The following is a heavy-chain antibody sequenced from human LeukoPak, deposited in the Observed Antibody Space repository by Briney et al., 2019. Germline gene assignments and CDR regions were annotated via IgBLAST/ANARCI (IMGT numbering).Heavy chain of an antibody. CDR2: ISAYNGNT. V-gene: IGHV1-18*01. CDR1: GYTFTSYG. D-gene: IGHD3-10*01. CDR3: ARDGDYYGSGSYSGGSPLYYYMDV. J-gene: IGHJ6*03. Sequence: ASVKVSCKASGYTFTSYGISWVRQAPGQGLEWMGWISAYNGNTNYAQKLQGRVTMTTDTSTSTAYMELRSLRSDDTAVYYCARDGDYYGSGSYSGGSPLYYYMDVWGKGTTVTVSS.